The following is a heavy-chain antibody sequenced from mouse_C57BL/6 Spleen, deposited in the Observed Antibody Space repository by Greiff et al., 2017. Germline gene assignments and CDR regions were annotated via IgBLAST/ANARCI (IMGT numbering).Heavy chain of an antibody. Sequence: VQLKESGPELVKPGASVKIPCKASGYTFTDYNMDWVKQSHGKSLEWIGDINPNNGGTIYNQKFKGKATLTVDKSSSTAYMELRSLTSEDTAVYYCARVSGSSYEYYAMDYWGQGTSVTVSS. V-gene: IGHV1-18*01. CDR2: INPNNGGT. D-gene: IGHD1-1*01. J-gene: IGHJ4*01. CDR1: GYTFTDYN. CDR3: ARVSGSSYEYYAMDY.